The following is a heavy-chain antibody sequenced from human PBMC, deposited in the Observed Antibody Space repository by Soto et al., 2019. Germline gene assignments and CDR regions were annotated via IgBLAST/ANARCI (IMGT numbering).Heavy chain of an antibody. V-gene: IGHV1-3*03. J-gene: IGHJ5*02. CDR3: ARDDDYYDNGLDH. Sequence: SVKXSCKASGYTFTSYAMHWVRQAPGQRLEWMGWIKAGNGNTKYSQALYGDSVRGRFTLSRDNTRNRLLLEMDNLRVEDTALYYCARDDDYYDNGLDHWGQGTRVTVSS. CDR2: IKAGNGNT. CDR1: GYTFTSYA. D-gene: IGHD3-10*01.